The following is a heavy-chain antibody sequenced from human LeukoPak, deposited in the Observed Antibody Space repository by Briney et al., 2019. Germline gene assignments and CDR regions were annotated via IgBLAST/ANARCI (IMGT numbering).Heavy chain of an antibody. V-gene: IGHV3-30*14. CDR1: GFTFSSYA. CDR3: ARDTQDLVTEAITNWFDP. CDR2: ISYDGSNK. J-gene: IGHJ5*02. Sequence: GWSLRLSCTASGFTFSSYARHWVRQAPGKGLETVAVISYDGSNKYYADSVKDRFTISRDNSKNTLYLQMNSLRAEDTAIYYCARDTQDLVTEAITNWFDPWGQGTLVTVSS. D-gene: IGHD5-12*01.